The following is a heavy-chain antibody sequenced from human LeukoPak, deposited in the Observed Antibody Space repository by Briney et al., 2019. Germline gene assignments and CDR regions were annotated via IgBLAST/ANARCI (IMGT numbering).Heavy chain of an antibody. CDR2: ISSSSSTI. D-gene: IGHD3-3*01. J-gene: IGHJ6*03. CDR3: ARDGTVLRFLEWFYYMDV. CDR1: GFTFGSYS. Sequence: PGGSLRLSCAASGFTFGSYSMNWVRQAPGKGLEWVSYISSSSSTIYYADSVKGRFTISRDNAKNSLYLQMNSLRAEDTAVYYCARDGTVLRFLEWFYYMDVWGKGTTVTVSS. V-gene: IGHV3-48*01.